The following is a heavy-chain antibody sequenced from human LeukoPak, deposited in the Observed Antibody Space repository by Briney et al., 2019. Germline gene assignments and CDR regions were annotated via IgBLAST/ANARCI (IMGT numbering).Heavy chain of an antibody. CDR2: ISYDGSDK. Sequence: AGGSLRLSCAASGFTFSRYGMHWVRQAPGKGLEWVGFISYDGSDKYNADSVKGRFTISRDNSKNTLYLQMNSLSAEDTAVYYCAKDLYAAYIYGMDVWGQGTTVTVSS. D-gene: IGHD3-16*01. CDR3: AKDLYAAYIYGMDV. J-gene: IGHJ6*02. CDR1: GFTFSRYG. V-gene: IGHV3-30*18.